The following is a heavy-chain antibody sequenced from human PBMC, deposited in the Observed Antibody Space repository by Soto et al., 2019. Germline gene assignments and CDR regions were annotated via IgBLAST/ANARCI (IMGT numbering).Heavy chain of an antibody. CDR1: GVTFSSYA. CDR2: IIPIFGTA. J-gene: IGHJ5*02. Sequence: QVQLVQSGAEVTKPGSSVKVSCKASGVTFSSYAISWVRQAPGQGLEWMGGIIPIFGTANYAQKFPGRVTITADESTSTAYMELSSLRSEDTAGYYCARGGVSRQSRNWFDPWGQGTLVTVSS. V-gene: IGHV1-69*01. CDR3: ARGGVSRQSRNWFDP.